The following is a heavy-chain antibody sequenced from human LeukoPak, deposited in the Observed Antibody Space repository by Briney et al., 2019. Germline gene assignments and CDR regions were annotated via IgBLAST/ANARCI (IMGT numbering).Heavy chain of an antibody. CDR1: GFAFGSEA. D-gene: IGHD5-24*01. V-gene: IGHV3-23*01. Sequence: GGSLRLSCAVSGFAFGSEAMSWVRQSPTRGLEWVASISPGGGTTYYADYVKGRFTISRDNSKNTLYLQMNSLRAEDTAVYYCANSRDGYNFSPFDYWGQGTLVTVSS. CDR2: ISPGGGTT. J-gene: IGHJ4*02. CDR3: ANSRDGYNFSPFDY.